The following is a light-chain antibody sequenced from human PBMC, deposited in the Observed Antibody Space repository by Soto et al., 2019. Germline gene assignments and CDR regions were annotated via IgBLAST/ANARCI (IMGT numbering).Light chain of an antibody. CDR1: QIIGSW. CDR3: QQANSFPFT. Sequence: DLQMTQSPSSVSASIGDRVTITCRASQIIGSWLAWYQQKPGRAPTLLIYAASSLQSGVPSRFSGSGSGTAFTLTITSLQAEDSATYYCQQANSFPFTFGPGTRVDIK. CDR2: AAS. J-gene: IGKJ3*01. V-gene: IGKV1-12*02.